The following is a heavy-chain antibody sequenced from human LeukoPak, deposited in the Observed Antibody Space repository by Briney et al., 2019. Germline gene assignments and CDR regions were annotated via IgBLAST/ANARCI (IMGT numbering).Heavy chain of an antibody. CDR2: ISSTSGTI. CDR1: GFSFSSYS. CDR3: AKGWGANYYYYYYMDV. V-gene: IGHV3-48*04. Sequence: GGSLRLSCAASGFSFSSYSMNWVRQAPGKGLEWVSYISSTSGTIYYADSVKGRFTISRDNAKNSLYLQMNSLRAEDTAVYYCAKGWGANYYYYYYMDVWGKGTTVTVSS. D-gene: IGHD1-26*01. J-gene: IGHJ6*03.